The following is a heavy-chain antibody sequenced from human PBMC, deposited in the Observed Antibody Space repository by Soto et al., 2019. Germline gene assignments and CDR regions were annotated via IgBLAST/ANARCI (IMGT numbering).Heavy chain of an antibody. Sequence: PSETLSLTCAVYGGSFSGYYWSWIRQPPGKGLEWIGEINHSGSTNYNPSLKSRVTISVDTSKNQFSLKLSSVTAADTAVYYCARHTWGRQRGWFDPWGQGTLVTVSS. CDR2: INHSGST. CDR3: ARHTWGRQRGWFDP. V-gene: IGHV4-34*01. D-gene: IGHD2-2*01. J-gene: IGHJ5*02. CDR1: GGSFSGYY.